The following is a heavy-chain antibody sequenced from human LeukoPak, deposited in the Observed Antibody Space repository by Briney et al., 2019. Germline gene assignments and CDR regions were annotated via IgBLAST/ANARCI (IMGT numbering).Heavy chain of an antibody. D-gene: IGHD2-15*01. Sequence: ASVKVSCKASGGTFSSYAISWVRQAPGQGLEWMGGIIPIFGTANYAQKFQGRVTITTDESTSTAYMELSSLRSEDTAVYYCARAAPPARYCSGGSCCSGIRFDPWGQGTLVTVSS. CDR1: GGTFSSYA. V-gene: IGHV1-69*05. J-gene: IGHJ5*02. CDR2: IIPIFGTA. CDR3: ARAAPPARYCSGGSCCSGIRFDP.